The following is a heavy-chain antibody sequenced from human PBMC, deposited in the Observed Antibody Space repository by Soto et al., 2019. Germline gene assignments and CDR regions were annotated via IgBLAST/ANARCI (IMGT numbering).Heavy chain of an antibody. CDR1: GGSITNSNW. CDR3: ARGPPIVGNTTPLDS. Sequence: TLSLTCTVSGGSITNSNWWSWVRLPPAKGLEWIGDIYHAGSTKYNPSLERRVTMSVDTSNNQFALTLTSVTAADTAVYFCARGPPIVGNTTPLDSWGQGTLVTVSS. CDR2: IYHAGST. V-gene: IGHV4-4*01. J-gene: IGHJ4*02. D-gene: IGHD2-21*01.